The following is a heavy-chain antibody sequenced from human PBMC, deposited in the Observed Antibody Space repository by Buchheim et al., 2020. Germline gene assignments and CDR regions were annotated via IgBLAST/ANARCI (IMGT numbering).Heavy chain of an antibody. V-gene: IGHV4-34*01. CDR3: ARGVGIAVAGTWFDP. CDR1: GGSFSGYY. D-gene: IGHD6-19*01. Sequence: QVQLQQWGAGLLKPSETLSLTCAVYGGSFSGYYWSWIRQPPGKGLEWIGEINHSGSTNYNPSLKSRVTISVDTSKNPFSLKLSSVTAADPAVYYCARGVGIAVAGTWFDPWGQGTL. J-gene: IGHJ5*02. CDR2: INHSGST.